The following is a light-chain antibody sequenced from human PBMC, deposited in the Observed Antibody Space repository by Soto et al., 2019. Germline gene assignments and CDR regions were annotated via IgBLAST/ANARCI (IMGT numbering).Light chain of an antibody. CDR2: EGS. CDR1: SSDVGSYNL. V-gene: IGLV2-23*01. J-gene: IGLJ1*01. CDR3: CSYAGIYV. Sequence: QSALTQPASVSGSPGQSITISCTGTSSDVGSYNLVSWYQQHPGKAPKLMIYEGSKRPSGVSNRFSGSKSGNTASLTISGLQAEDEADYYCCSYAGIYVFGTGTKLTV.